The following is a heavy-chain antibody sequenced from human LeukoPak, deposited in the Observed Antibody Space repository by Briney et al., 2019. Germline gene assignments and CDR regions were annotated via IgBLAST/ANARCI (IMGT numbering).Heavy chain of an antibody. Sequence: PSQTLSLTCTVSGGSISSGSYYWSWIRRPAGKGLEWIGRIYTSGSTNYNPSLKSRVTISVDTSKNQFSLKLSSVTAADTAVYYCARETQYCSGGSCYDYYYYYGMDVWGQGTTVTVSS. V-gene: IGHV4-61*02. J-gene: IGHJ6*02. D-gene: IGHD2-15*01. CDR1: GGSISSGSYY. CDR2: IYTSGST. CDR3: ARETQYCSGGSCYDYYYYYGMDV.